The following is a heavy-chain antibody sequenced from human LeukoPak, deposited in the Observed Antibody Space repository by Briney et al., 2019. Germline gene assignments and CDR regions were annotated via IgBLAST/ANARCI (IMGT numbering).Heavy chain of an antibody. V-gene: IGHV3-11*04. J-gene: IGHJ4*02. Sequence: GGSLRLSCAASGFIFRDYYMSWIRQAPGKGLECVSYISSSGSAIYYADSVKGRFTISRDNAKNSLFLRMNSLRAEDTAVYYCARDSSSSDFDYWCQGTLVAVSS. CDR2: ISSSGSAI. CDR1: GFIFRDYY. D-gene: IGHD6-13*01. CDR3: ARDSSSSDFDY.